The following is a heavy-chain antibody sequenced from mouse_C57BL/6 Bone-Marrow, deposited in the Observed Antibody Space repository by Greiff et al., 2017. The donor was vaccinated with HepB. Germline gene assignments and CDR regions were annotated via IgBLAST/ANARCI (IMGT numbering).Heavy chain of an antibody. J-gene: IGHJ2*01. V-gene: IGHV5-17*01. Sequence: EVKLMESGGGLVKPGGSLKLSCAASGFTFSDYGMHWVRQAPEKGLEWVAYISSGSSTIYYADTVKGRFTISRDNAKNTLFLQMTSLRSEDTAMYYCARPDWERDYFDYWGQGTTLTVSS. CDR3: ARPDWERDYFDY. D-gene: IGHD4-1*01. CDR2: ISSGSSTI. CDR1: GFTFSDYG.